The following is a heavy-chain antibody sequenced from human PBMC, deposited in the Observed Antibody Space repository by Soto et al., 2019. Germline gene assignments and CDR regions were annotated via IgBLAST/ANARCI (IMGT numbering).Heavy chain of an antibody. V-gene: IGHV4-31*03. CDR2: IYYSGVT. J-gene: IGHJ5*02. CDR1: GSPLTRGAFY. Sequence: SESLCRTCTLAGSPLTRGAFYWNCIRQHPAKGLEWIGYIYYSGVTYYNPSLKSRATISVDTSKKQFSLNLSSVTAADTAMYYCARDLRGRRSGRFDPWGQGTLVT. CDR3: ARDLRGRRSGRFDP. D-gene: IGHD3-10*01.